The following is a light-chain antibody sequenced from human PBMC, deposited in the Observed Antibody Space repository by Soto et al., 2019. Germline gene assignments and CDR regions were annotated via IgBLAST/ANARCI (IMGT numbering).Light chain of an antibody. CDR1: QSLRGN. CDR3: LQYNTLWT. J-gene: IGKJ1*01. V-gene: IGKV3-15*01. CDR2: GTS. Sequence: EILMTQSPATLSVSPGERATLSCRASQSLRGNLAWYQQKPGQAPRLLIYGTSTRATGTPARFSGSGSETEFTLTISSLQSEDFAVYYCLQYNTLWTFGQGTTVEI.